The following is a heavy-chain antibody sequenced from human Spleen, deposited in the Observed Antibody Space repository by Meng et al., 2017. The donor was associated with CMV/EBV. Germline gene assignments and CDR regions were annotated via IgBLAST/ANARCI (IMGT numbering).Heavy chain of an antibody. CDR2: INHSGST. CDR3: ARGKGRSGPWDY. D-gene: IGHD3-3*01. Sequence: QLQLQQWGAGLLKPSETLSLTCAVYGGSFSGYYWSWIRQPPGKGLEWIGEINHSGSTNYNPSLKSRVTISVDTSKNQFSLKLSSVTAADTAVYYCARGKGRSGPWDYWGQGTLVTVSS. J-gene: IGHJ4*02. CDR1: GGSFSGYY. V-gene: IGHV4-34*01.